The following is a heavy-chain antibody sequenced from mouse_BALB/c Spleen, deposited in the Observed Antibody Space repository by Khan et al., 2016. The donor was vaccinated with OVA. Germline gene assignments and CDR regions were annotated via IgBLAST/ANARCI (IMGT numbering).Heavy chain of an antibody. CDR3: AKFTPDYYSMDY. Sequence: QVQLKQSGPGLVAPSQSLSITCTVSGFSLNSYGVNWVRQPPGKGLEWLGVIWGDGSTNYHSALKSRLIISKDNSKSQVFLKLNSLQTDDTSTYYCAKFTPDYYSMDYWGQGTSVTVSS. CDR2: IWGDGST. D-gene: IGHD1-1*01. CDR1: GFSLNSYG. V-gene: IGHV2-3*01. J-gene: IGHJ4*01.